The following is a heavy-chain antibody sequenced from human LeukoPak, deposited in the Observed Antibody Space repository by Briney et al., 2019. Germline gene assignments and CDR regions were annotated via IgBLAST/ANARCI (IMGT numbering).Heavy chain of an antibody. CDR3: ARDLFVVATDDY. CDR1: GYTFTGDY. D-gene: IGHD2-2*01. J-gene: IGHJ4*02. Sequence: ASVKVSCKASGYTFTGDYMHWVRQAPGQGLEWMGWINPNSGGTNYAQKFQGRVTMTRDTSISTAYMELSRLRSDDTAVYYCARDLFVVATDDYWGQGTLVTVSS. V-gene: IGHV1-2*02. CDR2: INPNSGGT.